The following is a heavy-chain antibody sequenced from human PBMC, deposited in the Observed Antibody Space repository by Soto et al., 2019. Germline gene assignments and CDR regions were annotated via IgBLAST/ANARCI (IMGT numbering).Heavy chain of an antibody. CDR2: ISWDGGST. D-gene: IGHD4-17*01. J-gene: IGHJ6*02. CDR3: AKSARVGDYDPYYYYGMVV. Sequence: GGSMRRSCAASGFTFDDYTIHWVRQAPGKGLEWVSLISWDGGSTYYADSVKGRCTISRDNSKTSLYLQMKSLRTEDTDLYYCAKSARVGDYDPYYYYGMVVWGQGTTVTVSS. CDR1: GFTFDDYT. V-gene: IGHV3-43*01.